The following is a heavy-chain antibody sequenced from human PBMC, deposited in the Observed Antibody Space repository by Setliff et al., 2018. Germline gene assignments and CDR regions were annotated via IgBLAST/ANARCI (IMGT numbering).Heavy chain of an antibody. CDR1: GYTFTGYY. CDR2: INPNSGGT. V-gene: IGHV1-2*04. Sequence: ASVKVSCKASGYTFTGYYMHWVRQAPGQGLEWMGWINPNSGGTNYAQKFQGWVTMTRDTSISTAYMELSRLRSDDTAVYYCARCVRGGKEAFDIWGQGTMVTVSS. CDR3: ARCVRGGKEAFDI. D-gene: IGHD3-10*01. J-gene: IGHJ3*02.